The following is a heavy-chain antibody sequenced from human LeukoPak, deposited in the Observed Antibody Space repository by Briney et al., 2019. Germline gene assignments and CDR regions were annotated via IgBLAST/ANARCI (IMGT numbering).Heavy chain of an antibody. CDR2: IYCGGST. V-gene: IGHV3-66*01. CDR1: GFTVSSNY. D-gene: IGHD6-19*01. CDR3: ASTTEAVALDY. J-gene: IGHJ4*02. Sequence: PGGSLRLSCAASGFTVSSNYMSWVRQAPGKGLEWVSGIYCGGSTYYSDSVKGRFTISRDDAKNSLYLQMNSLRAEDTAVYYCASTTEAVALDYWGQGTLVTVPS.